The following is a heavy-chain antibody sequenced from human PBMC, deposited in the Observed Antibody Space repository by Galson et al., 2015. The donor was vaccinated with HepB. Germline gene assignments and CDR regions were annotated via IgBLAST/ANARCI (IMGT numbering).Heavy chain of an antibody. Sequence: LRLSCAASGFTFRNYGMHWVRQAPGMGLEWVAVIWYDGSHENYADSVKGRFTISRDNSKNTLYLQMDSLSADDTAVYYCARDVKSWYFDLWGRGTLITVSS. D-gene: IGHD2/OR15-2a*01. V-gene: IGHV3-33*01. CDR1: GFTFRNYG. J-gene: IGHJ2*01. CDR2: IWYDGSHE. CDR3: ARDVKSWYFDL.